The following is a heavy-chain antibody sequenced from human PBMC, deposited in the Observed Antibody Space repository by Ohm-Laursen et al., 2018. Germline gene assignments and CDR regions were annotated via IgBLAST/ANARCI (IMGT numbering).Heavy chain of an antibody. V-gene: IGHV4-34*01. CDR3: VRNGWYSVDY. Sequence: SDTLSLTCAVYGGSFSGYYWSWIRQPPGKGLEWIGEINHSGSTNYNPSLKSRVTISVDTSKNQFSLKLSSVTAADTAVYYCVRNGWYSVDYWGQGTLVTVSS. J-gene: IGHJ4*02. CDR1: GGSFSGYY. CDR2: INHSGST. D-gene: IGHD6-19*01.